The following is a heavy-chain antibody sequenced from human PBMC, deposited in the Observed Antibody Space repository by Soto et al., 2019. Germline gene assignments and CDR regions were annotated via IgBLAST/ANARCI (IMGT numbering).Heavy chain of an antibody. J-gene: IGHJ5*02. CDR1: GGSFSGYY. CDR2: INHSGST. D-gene: IGHD3-22*01. V-gene: IGHV4-34*01. CDR3: ARSFDDYDSSGYLTNWFDP. Sequence: SETLSLTCAVYGGSFSGYYWTWIRQPPGTGLEWIGEINHSGSTNYNPSLKSRVTISVDTSKNQFSLKLTSVTAADTAVYYCARSFDDYDSSGYLTNWFDPWGQGTLVT.